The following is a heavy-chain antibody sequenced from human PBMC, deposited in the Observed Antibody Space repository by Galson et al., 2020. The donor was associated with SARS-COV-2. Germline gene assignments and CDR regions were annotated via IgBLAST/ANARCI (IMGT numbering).Heavy chain of an antibody. Sequence: GESLKISCKGSGNSFTTYWNGWVRQMPGKGLELMGIIYPSDSATRYSPSFQGQVTISADKSISTAYLQWSSLKASDTAIYYCARGTLPATATSFDYWGQGTLVTVSS. CDR1: GNSFTTYW. V-gene: IGHV5-51*01. J-gene: IGHJ4*02. CDR2: IYPSDSAT. D-gene: IGHD2-15*01. CDR3: ARGTLPATATSFDY.